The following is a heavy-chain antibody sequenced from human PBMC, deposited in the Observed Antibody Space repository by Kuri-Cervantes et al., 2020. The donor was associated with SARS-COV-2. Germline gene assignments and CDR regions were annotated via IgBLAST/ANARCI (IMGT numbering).Heavy chain of an antibody. D-gene: IGHD2-15*01. V-gene: IGHV1-18*01. CDR3: ARDYCSGGSCRDFDY. J-gene: IGHJ4*02. CDR1: GYTFASYG. Sequence: ASVKVSCKASGYTFASYGISWVRQAPGQGLEWMGWISAYNGNTNYAQKLQGRVTMTTDTSTSTAYMELRSLRSDDTAVHYCARDYCSGGSCRDFDYWGQGTLVTVSS. CDR2: ISAYNGNT.